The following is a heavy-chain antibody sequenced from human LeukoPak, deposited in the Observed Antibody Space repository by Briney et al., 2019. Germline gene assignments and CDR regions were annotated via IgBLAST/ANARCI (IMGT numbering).Heavy chain of an antibody. CDR1: GFTVSSNY. CDR3: TTEQGYVFDY. CDR2: IKSKTDGGTT. D-gene: IGHD5-12*01. J-gene: IGHJ4*02. Sequence: PGGSLRLSCAASGFTVSSNYMNWVRQAPGKGLEWVGRIKSKTDGGTTDYAAPVKGRFTISRDDSKNTLYLQMNSLKTEDTAVYYCTTEQGYVFDYWGQGTLVTVSS. V-gene: IGHV3-15*07.